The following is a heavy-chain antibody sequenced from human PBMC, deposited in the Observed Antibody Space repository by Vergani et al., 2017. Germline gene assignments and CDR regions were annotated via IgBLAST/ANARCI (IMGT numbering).Heavy chain of an antibody. CDR1: EFTFSNYA. Sequence: EVQLLESGGGLVQPGGSLRLTCAASEFTFSNYAMNWVRQAPGKGLEWVSGISGSGVSAYYTDSVKGRFTISRDNSKNMLFLQMNSLRAEDTAVYYCAHRSNILNWGPGALVTVSS. CDR2: ISGSGVSA. J-gene: IGHJ4*02. V-gene: IGHV3-23*01. D-gene: IGHD1-14*01. CDR3: AHRSNILN.